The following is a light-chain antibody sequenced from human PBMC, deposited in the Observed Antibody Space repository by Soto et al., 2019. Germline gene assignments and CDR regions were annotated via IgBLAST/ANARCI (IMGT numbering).Light chain of an antibody. J-gene: IGLJ2*01. CDR2: EVS. V-gene: IGLV2-14*01. Sequence: QSALTQPASVSGSPGQSITISCTRTSSDVGGYNYVSWYQQHPGKAPKLMIYEVSNRSSGVSNRFSGSKSGNTASLTISGLQAEDEADYYCSSYTSSSTLVVFGGGTKVTVL. CDR3: SSYTSSSTLVV. CDR1: SSDVGGYNY.